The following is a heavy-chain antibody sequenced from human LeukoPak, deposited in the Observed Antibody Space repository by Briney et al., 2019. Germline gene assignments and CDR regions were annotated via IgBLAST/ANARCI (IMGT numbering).Heavy chain of an antibody. CDR2: IYYSGST. CDR1: GGSISSYY. V-gene: IGHV4-59*08. CDR3: ARRVAAAGTYFDY. Sequence: PSETLSLTCTVSGGSISSYYWSWIRQPPGKGLEWIRYIYYSGSTNYNPSLKSRVTISVDTSKNQFSLKLSSVTAADTAVYYCARRVAAAGTYFDYWGQGTLVTVSS. D-gene: IGHD6-13*01. J-gene: IGHJ4*02.